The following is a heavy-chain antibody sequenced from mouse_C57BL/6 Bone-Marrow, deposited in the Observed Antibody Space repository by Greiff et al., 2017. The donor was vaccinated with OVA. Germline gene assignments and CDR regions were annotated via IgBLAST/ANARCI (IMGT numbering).Heavy chain of an antibody. J-gene: IGHJ2*01. D-gene: IGHD1-1*01. CDR2: IYPGGGYT. CDR1: GYTFTNYW. CDR3: ARSITTVAFDY. Sequence: VQLVESGAELVRPGTSVKMSCKASGYTFTNYWIGWAKQRPGHGLEWIGDIYPGGGYTTYNEKFKGKATLTADKSSSTAYMQFSSLTSEDSAIYYCARSITTVAFDYWGQGTTLTVSS. V-gene: IGHV1-63*01.